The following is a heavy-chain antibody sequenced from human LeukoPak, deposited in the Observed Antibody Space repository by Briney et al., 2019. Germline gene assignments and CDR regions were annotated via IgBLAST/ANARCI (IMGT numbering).Heavy chain of an antibody. CDR2: IYHSGST. V-gene: IGHV4-4*02. CDR1: GGSISSSNW. D-gene: IGHD6-13*01. Sequence: SGTLSLTCAVSGGSISSSNWWSWVRQPPGKGLEWIGEIYHSGSTNYNPSLKSRVTISVDKSKNQFSLKLSSVTAADTAVYYCNIQQPVRGRAFDIWGQGTMVTVSS. CDR3: NIQQPVRGRAFDI. J-gene: IGHJ3*02.